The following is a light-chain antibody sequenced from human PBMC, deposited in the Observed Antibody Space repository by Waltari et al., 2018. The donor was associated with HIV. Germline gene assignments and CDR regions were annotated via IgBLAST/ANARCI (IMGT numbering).Light chain of an antibody. V-gene: IGKV1-33*01. J-gene: IGKJ5*01. Sequence: DLQMTQSPFSLSASVGDRVTITCQASQDIKNYLNWYQQEPGKAPELLIYDASILETGVPSRFSASGSGTHFTFIVSSLQPEDFATYYCQQYDSLPPAFGQGTRLDIK. CDR2: DAS. CDR1: QDIKNY. CDR3: QQYDSLPPA.